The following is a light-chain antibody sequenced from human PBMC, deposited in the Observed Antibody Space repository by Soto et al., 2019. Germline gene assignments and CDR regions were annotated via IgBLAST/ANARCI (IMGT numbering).Light chain of an antibody. J-gene: IGKJ1*01. CDR3: QQQGTSPRSCT. CDR2: GAS. CDR1: QSVTSNY. Sequence: ETVLTQSPATLSLSPGERATLFCRASQSVTSNYLACYQQKPGKAPRLLIYGASSRATGITDRFSGSGSGTDFAFTITSMGPEDFAVYYCQQQGTSPRSCTFGQGTKVEIK. V-gene: IGKV3-20*01.